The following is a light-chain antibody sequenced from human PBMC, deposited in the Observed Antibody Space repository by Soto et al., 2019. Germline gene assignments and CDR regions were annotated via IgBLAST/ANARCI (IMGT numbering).Light chain of an antibody. Sequence: QSLLTQPPSVSAAPGQMVTISCSGITSNIGNNYVSWYRHLPGTAPKLLIYEDTKRPSGIPDRFSGSKSGTSATLGITGLQTEDEADYYCGTWDTSLSVGVFGGGTKLTVL. J-gene: IGLJ3*02. CDR2: EDT. V-gene: IGLV1-51*01. CDR1: TSNIGNNY. CDR3: GTWDTSLSVGV.